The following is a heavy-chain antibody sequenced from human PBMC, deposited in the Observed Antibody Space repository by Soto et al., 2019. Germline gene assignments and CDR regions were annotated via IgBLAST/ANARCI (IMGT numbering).Heavy chain of an antibody. J-gene: IGHJ2*01. V-gene: IGHV2-5*02. D-gene: IGHD4-4*01. CDR2: IYWDDDK. Sequence: QITLKESGPELVKPTQTLTLTCTFSGFSLSTSGVAVGWIRQPPGKALEWLSLIYWDDDKRYSPSLKSRLTITKDTSKNPVVLTMTNMDPVDTATYYCVHQEWINNNFYFDLWGRGTLVTVSS. CDR3: VHQEWINNNFYFDL. CDR1: GFSLSTSGVA.